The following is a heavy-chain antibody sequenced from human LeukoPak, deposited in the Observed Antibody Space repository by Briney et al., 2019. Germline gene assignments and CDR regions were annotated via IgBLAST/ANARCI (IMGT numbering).Heavy chain of an antibody. CDR3: EREAGGGDIVVVPAASLAY. CDR2: INPSGGST. CDR1: GYTFTSYY. J-gene: IGHJ4*02. D-gene: IGHD2-2*01. Sequence: ASVKVSCKASGYTFTSYYMHWVRQAPGQGLEWMGIINPSGGSTSYAQKFQGRVTMTRDTSTSTVYMELSSLRSEDTAVYYCEREAGGGDIVVVPAASLAYWGQGTLVTVSS. V-gene: IGHV1-46*01.